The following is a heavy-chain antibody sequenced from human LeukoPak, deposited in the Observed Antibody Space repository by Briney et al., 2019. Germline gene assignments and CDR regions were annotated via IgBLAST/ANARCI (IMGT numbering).Heavy chain of an antibody. CDR1: GNYW. Sequence: GGSLRLSCAASGNYWMHWVRQAPGKGLEWVSSIGATGDTYYAGSAKGRFTISRENAKKSLYLQMSSLRAEDTAVYFCVLGAYWNDDKNAFHIWGPGTMVTVSS. CDR3: VLGAYWNDDKNAFHI. CDR2: IGATGDT. J-gene: IGHJ3*02. D-gene: IGHD1-1*01. V-gene: IGHV3-13*01.